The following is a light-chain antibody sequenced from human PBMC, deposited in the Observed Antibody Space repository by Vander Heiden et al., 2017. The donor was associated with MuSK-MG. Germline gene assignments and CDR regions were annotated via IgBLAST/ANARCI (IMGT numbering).Light chain of an antibody. CDR3: QQSSNWPS. CDR2: DAS. CDR1: QSVSSY. Sequence: EVVLTQSPATLSLSPGERATLSCRASQSVSSYLAWYQQKPGQAPRLLIYDASNRATGIPARFSGSGSGTDFTRTISILKPEDFAVYCWQQSSNWPSFGQGTRLEIK. J-gene: IGKJ5*01. V-gene: IGKV3-11*01.